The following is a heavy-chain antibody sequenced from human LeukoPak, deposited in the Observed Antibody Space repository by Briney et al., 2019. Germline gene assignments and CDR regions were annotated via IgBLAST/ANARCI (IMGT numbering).Heavy chain of an antibody. CDR3: ARDGPYGDYFDY. V-gene: IGHV3-9*01. J-gene: IGHJ4*02. Sequence: GGSLRLSCAASGFTFDDYAMHWVRQAPGKGLEWVSGISWNSGSIGYADSVKGRFTISRDNVKNSLYLQMNSLRAEDTAVYYCARDGPYGDYFDYWGQGTLVTVSS. D-gene: IGHD4-17*01. CDR1: GFTFDDYA. CDR2: ISWNSGSI.